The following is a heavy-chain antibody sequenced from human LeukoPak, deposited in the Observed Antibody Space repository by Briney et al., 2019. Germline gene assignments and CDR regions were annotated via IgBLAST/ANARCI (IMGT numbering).Heavy chain of an antibody. CDR2: INPSGGST. Sequence: ASVKVSCKASGYTFTSYYMHWVQQAPGQGLEWMGIINPSGGSTSYAQKFQGRVTMTRDTSTSTVYMELSSLRSEDTAVYYCARGYYGSGSPYYFDYWGQGTLVTVSS. D-gene: IGHD3-10*01. CDR3: ARGYYGSGSPYYFDY. V-gene: IGHV1-46*01. CDR1: GYTFTSYY. J-gene: IGHJ4*02.